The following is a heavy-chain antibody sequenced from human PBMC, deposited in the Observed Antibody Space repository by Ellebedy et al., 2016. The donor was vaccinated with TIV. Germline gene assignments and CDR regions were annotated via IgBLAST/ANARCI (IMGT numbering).Heavy chain of an antibody. J-gene: IGHJ6*02. CDR1: GGSISSSSYY. V-gene: IGHV4-39*01. D-gene: IGHD3-16*01. Sequence: MPSETLSLTCTVSGGSISSSSYYWGWIRQPPGKGLEWIGSIYYSGSTYYNPSLKSRVTISVDTSKNQFSLKLSSVTAADTAVYYCASQDRRGGLTGHGMDVWGQGTTVTVSS. CDR2: IYYSGST. CDR3: ASQDRRGGLTGHGMDV.